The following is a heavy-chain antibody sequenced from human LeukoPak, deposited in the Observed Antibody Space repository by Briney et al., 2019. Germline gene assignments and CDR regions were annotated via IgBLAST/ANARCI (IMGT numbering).Heavy chain of an antibody. CDR1: GYTFTSYY. CDR3: ARAGVWDYSDSSGYHNGAFDI. CDR2: INPSGGST. D-gene: IGHD3-22*01. J-gene: IGHJ3*02. Sequence: ASVKVSCKASGYTFTSYYMHWVRQAPGQGLEWMGIINPSGGSTSYAQKFQGRVTMTRDMSTSTVYMELSSLRSEDTAVYYCARAGVWDYSDSSGYHNGAFDIWGQGTMVTVSS. V-gene: IGHV1-46*01.